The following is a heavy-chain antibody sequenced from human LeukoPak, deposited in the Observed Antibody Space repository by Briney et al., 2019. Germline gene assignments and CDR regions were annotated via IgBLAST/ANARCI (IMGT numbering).Heavy chain of an antibody. Sequence: PSETLSLTCTVSGGSISSGSYYWSWIRQPAGKGLEWIGRIYTSGSTNYNPSLKSRVTISVDTSKNQLSLKLSSVTAADTAVYYCARGFLPMIVDPWGQGTLVTVSS. CDR2: IYTSGST. J-gene: IGHJ5*02. CDR3: ARGFLPMIVDP. CDR1: GGSISSGSYY. V-gene: IGHV4-61*02. D-gene: IGHD3-22*01.